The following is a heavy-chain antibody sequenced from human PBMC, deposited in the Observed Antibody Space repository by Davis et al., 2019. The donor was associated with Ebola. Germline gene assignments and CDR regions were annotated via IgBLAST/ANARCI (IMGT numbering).Heavy chain of an antibody. CDR2: IYYSGST. D-gene: IGHD3-16*01. J-gene: IGHJ4*02. V-gene: IGHV4-59*08. CDR3: ARLKRYAGFDY. Sequence: SETLSLTCTLSGASISSHYWSCIRQPPGKGLEWIGYIYYSGSTNYNPSLKSRAPISVDTSKNQFSLKLSSVTAADTAVYYGARLKRYAGFDYWGQGTLVTVSS. CDR1: GASISSHY.